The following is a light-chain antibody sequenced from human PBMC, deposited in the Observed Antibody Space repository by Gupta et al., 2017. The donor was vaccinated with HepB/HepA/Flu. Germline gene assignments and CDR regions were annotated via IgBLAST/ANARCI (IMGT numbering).Light chain of an antibody. CDR3: QQYDSSLWT. CDR2: WAS. Sequence: DIVMTQSPDSLAVSLGERATIDCKSSQNLLYSSNNKNYLAWYQQKPGQPPRLLIYWASTRESGVPDRFRGCGSGTHFTLTISSLHAEHVAVYYSQQYDSSLWTFGRGTKVEIK. V-gene: IGKV4-1*01. CDR1: QNLLYSSNNKNY. J-gene: IGKJ1*01.